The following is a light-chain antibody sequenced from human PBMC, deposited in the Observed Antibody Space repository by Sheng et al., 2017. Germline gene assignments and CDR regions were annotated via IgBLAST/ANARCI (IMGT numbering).Light chain of an antibody. CDR2: STS. CDR3: QQYETVPAT. V-gene: IGKV1-39*01. Sequence: DIQMTQSPSSLSASVGDRVTITCRASESISSYLNWYQQKPGKAPKLLIYSTSNLQSGVPSRFSGSGSGTDFTLIVSSLEPEDVATYYCQQYETVPATFGGGTKVEIK. CDR1: ESISSY. J-gene: IGKJ4*01.